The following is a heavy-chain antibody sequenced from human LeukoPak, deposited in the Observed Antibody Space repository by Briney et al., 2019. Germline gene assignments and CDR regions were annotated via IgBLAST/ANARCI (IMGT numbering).Heavy chain of an antibody. Sequence: SETLSLTCGVYGGSFSGFYWNWIRQPPGEGLEWIGEINHSGSANYNPSLKSRVTISVDTSKNQFSLKLSSVTAADTAVYYCARETYYYDSSAYVIDYWGQGTLVTVSS. CDR2: INHSGSA. V-gene: IGHV4-34*01. D-gene: IGHD3-22*01. J-gene: IGHJ4*02. CDR3: ARETYYYDSSAYVIDY. CDR1: GGSFSGFY.